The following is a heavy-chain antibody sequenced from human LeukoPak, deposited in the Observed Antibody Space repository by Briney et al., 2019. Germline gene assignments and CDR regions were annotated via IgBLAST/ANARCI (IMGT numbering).Heavy chain of an antibody. Sequence: ASVKVSCKASGYTFTSYGISWVRQAPGQGLEWIGWINPNSGGTNYAQKFQGRVTMTRDTSISTAYMEMSRLRSDDTAVYYCARLTTTVTSFDYWGQGTLVTVSS. CDR1: GYTFTSYG. J-gene: IGHJ4*02. CDR3: ARLTTTVTSFDY. CDR2: INPNSGGT. V-gene: IGHV1-2*02. D-gene: IGHD4-17*01.